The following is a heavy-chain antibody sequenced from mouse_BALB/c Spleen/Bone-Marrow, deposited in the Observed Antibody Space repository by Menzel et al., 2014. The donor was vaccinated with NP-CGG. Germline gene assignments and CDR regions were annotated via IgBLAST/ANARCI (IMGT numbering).Heavy chain of an antibody. CDR3: ARSEGIYYYGSSYAMDY. CDR2: ISCYNGAT. V-gene: IGHV1S34*01. Sequence: LVKTWASVKISCKASDYSFTDYYMHWVKQTHGKSLEWIGYISCYNGATSYNQKFKGKATFTVDTSSSTAYLQFSSLTSEDSAVYYCARSEGIYYYGSSYAMDYWGQGTSVTVSS. J-gene: IGHJ4*01. CDR1: DYSFTDYY. D-gene: IGHD1-1*01.